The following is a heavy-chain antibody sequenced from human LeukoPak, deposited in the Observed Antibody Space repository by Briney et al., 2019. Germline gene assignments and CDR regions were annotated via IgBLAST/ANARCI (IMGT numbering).Heavy chain of an antibody. Sequence: ASVTVSCTASGYTFTIYGISWVRQAPGQGLEWMGWISAYNGNTNYAQKLQGRVTMTTDTSTSTAYMELRSLRSDDTAVYYCARESSGWYGRWFDPWGQGTLATVSS. V-gene: IGHV1-18*01. CDR3: ARESSGWYGRWFDP. CDR2: ISAYNGNT. CDR1: GYTFTIYG. D-gene: IGHD6-19*01. J-gene: IGHJ5*02.